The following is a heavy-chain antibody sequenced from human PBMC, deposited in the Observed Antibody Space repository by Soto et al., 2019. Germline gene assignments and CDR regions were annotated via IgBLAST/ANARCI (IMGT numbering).Heavy chain of an antibody. CDR3: AKDGTAARRFIDY. J-gene: IGHJ4*02. D-gene: IGHD6-6*01. Sequence: QTGGSLRLSCAASGFTFDDYAMHWVRQAPGKGLEWVSGISWNSGSIGYADSVKGRFTISRDNAKNSLYLQMNSLRAEDTALYYCAKDGTAARRFIDYWGQGTLVTVSS. CDR2: ISWNSGSI. CDR1: GFTFDDYA. V-gene: IGHV3-9*01.